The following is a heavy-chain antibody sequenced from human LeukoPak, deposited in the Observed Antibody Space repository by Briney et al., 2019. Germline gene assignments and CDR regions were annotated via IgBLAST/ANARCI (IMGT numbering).Heavy chain of an antibody. V-gene: IGHV1-2*02. D-gene: IGHD1-26*01. J-gene: IGHJ4*02. CDR1: GYTFTGYY. CDR2: INPNSGGT. Sequence: ASVKVSCKASGYTFTGYYMHWVRQAPGQGLEWMGWINPNSGGTNYAQKFQGRVTMTRDTSISTAYMELSRLRSDDTAVYYCATGSGSYAKDGFDYWGQGALVTVSS. CDR3: ATGSGSYAKDGFDY.